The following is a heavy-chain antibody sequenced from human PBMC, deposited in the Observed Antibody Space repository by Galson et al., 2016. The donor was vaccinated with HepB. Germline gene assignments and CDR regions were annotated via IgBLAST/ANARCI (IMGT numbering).Heavy chain of an antibody. CDR2: IKSDGGDT. D-gene: IGHD3-22*01. Sequence: SLRLSCAASGFTFSSYWMHWVRQAPGKGLVWVSRIKSDGGDTIYADPVKGRFTISRDNAKKTLYLQMNSLGAEDTAVYYCARSTRGYHDWGQGTLVTVSS. CDR1: GFTFSSYW. CDR3: ARSTRGYHD. V-gene: IGHV3-74*01. J-gene: IGHJ4*02.